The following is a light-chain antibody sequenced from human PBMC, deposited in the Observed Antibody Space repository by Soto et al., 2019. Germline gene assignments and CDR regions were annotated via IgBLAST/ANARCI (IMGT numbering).Light chain of an antibody. CDR1: SSDVGGYNL. CDR2: DGS. Sequence: QSVLTQPASVSGSPGQSITISCTGTSSDVGGYNLVSWYQLHPGKSPKFMIYDGSKRPSGVSHRFSGSKSGNTASLTISWLQAEDEADYYCCSYAGSTTWVFGAGTKLTVL. V-gene: IGLV2-23*01. CDR3: CSYAGSTTWV. J-gene: IGLJ1*01.